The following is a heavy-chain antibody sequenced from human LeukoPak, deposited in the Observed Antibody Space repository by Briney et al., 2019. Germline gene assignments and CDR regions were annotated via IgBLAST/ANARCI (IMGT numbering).Heavy chain of an antibody. Sequence: GGSLRLSCAASGFTLSSYDMHWVRQATGKGLEWVSAIGTAGNTYYPGSVKGRFTISRENAKNSLYLQMNRLRAGDTAVYYCARGVGNWFDPWGQGTLVTVSS. J-gene: IGHJ5*02. CDR2: IGTAGNT. V-gene: IGHV3-13*04. CDR1: GFTLSSYD. CDR3: ARGVGNWFDP.